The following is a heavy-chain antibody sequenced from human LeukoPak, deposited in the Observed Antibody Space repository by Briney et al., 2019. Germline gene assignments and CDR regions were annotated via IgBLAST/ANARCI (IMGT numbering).Heavy chain of an antibody. CDR3: ARVFDS. CDR1: GGSVYTSDYY. CDR2: IFYTGKT. V-gene: IGHV4-39*07. J-gene: IGHJ4*02. Sequence: SETLSLTCTVSGGSVYTSDYYWGWVRQPPGKGPEWIGDIFYTGKTNDNPSLKSRVSISIGTSKNQFSLKLTSVTAADTAVYYCARVFDSWGQGTLVTVSS.